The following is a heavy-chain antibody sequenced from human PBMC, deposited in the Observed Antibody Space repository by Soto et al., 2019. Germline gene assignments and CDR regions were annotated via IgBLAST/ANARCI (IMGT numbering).Heavy chain of an antibody. CDR3: ASGESSSSYDYYYGMDV. J-gene: IGHJ6*01. D-gene: IGHD6-6*01. Sequence: SVKVSCKASGGTFSSYAISWVRQAPGQGLEWMGGIIPIFGTANYAQKFQGRVTITADESTSTAYMELSSLRSEDTAVYYCASGESSSSYDYYYGMDVWGQGTTVTVSS. CDR1: GGTFSSYA. CDR2: IIPIFGTA. V-gene: IGHV1-69*13.